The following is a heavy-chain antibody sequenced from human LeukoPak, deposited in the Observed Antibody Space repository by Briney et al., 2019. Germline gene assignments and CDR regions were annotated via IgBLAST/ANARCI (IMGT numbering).Heavy chain of an antibody. CDR1: VFIFGEYQ. CDR3: ARQGFYDNSGYSNFDS. CDR2: ISSVGAIT. J-gene: IGHJ4*02. V-gene: IGHV3-48*03. D-gene: IGHD3-22*01. Sequence: PGGSLRLSCVASVFIFGEYQMNWVRLAPGKGVEWVSYISSVGAITDYADSVSGRFIISRDNAQNSLFLQMDRLRAEDTALYYCARQGFYDNSGYSNFDSWGQGILVTVSS.